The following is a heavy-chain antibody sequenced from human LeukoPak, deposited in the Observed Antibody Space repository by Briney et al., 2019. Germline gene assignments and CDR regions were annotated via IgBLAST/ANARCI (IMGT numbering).Heavy chain of an antibody. D-gene: IGHD3-10*01. CDR3: AKERALLWFGQFSRGCMDV. CDR2: ISGSGGST. CDR1: GFTFSSYA. Sequence: HAGGSLRLSRAASGFTFSSYAMSWVRQAPGKGLEWVSAISGSGGSTYYADSVKGRFTISRDNSKNTLYLQMNSLRVEDTAVYYCAKERALLWFGQFSRGCMDVWGQGTTVSVSS. J-gene: IGHJ6*02. V-gene: IGHV3-23*01.